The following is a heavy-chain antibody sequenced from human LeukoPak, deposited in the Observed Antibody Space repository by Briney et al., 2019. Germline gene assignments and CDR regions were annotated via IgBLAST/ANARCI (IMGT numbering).Heavy chain of an antibody. V-gene: IGHV4-59*01. J-gene: IGHJ4*02. D-gene: IGHD5-18*01. CDR3: ARGYSYGLPRS. CDR1: GGCISSYY. Sequence: SETLSLTCTVSGGCISSYYWSWIRQPPGKGLEWIGYIYYSGSTNYNPSLKSRVTISVDTSKKQFSLQLSSVTAADTAVYYCARGYSYGLPRSWGQGTLVTVSS. CDR2: IYYSGST.